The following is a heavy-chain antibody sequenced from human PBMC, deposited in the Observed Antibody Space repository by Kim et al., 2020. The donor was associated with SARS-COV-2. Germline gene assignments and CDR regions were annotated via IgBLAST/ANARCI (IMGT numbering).Heavy chain of an antibody. CDR3: ARGPNYSPFDY. J-gene: IGHJ4*02. CDR2: I. Sequence: INYADAGRGQFTIPRDNDKNSLYLQMNSLRAEDTAVYYCARGPNYSPFDYWGQGTLVTVSS. D-gene: IGHD4-4*01. V-gene: IGHV3-48*03.